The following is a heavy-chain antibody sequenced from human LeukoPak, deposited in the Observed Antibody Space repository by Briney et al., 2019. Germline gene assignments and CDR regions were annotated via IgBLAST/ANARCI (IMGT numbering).Heavy chain of an antibody. J-gene: IGHJ4*02. Sequence: GGSLRLSCAASGFTVSSNYMSWVRQAPGKGLERASVIYSGGSTYYADSVKGRFTISRDNSKNALYLQMNSLRAEDTAVYYCARETSRSYYFDYWGQGTLVTVSS. D-gene: IGHD1-14*01. CDR1: GFTVSSNY. CDR3: ARETSRSYYFDY. V-gene: IGHV3-66*01. CDR2: IYSGGST.